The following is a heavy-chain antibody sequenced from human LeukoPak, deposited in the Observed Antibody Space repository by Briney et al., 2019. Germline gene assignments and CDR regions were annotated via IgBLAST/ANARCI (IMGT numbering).Heavy chain of an antibody. D-gene: IGHD1-26*01. CDR2: TFHRSKWYN. CDR3: ARSRAFNSGAFDP. CDR1: GDSVSSNSAA. Sequence: SQTLSLTCAISGDSVSSNSAAWNWVRQSPSRGLEWLGRTFHRSKWYNDYAVFVKSRITINPDTSKNQFSLQLNSVTAADTAVYYCARSRAFNSGAFDPWGQGSLVTVSS. V-gene: IGHV6-1*01. J-gene: IGHJ5*02.